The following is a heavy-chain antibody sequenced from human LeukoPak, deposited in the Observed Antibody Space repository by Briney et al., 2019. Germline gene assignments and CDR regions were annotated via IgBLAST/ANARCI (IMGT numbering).Heavy chain of an antibody. V-gene: IGHV4-34*01. CDR2: VNHSGST. J-gene: IGHJ5*02. Sequence: SETLSLTCAVYGGSFSGYYWSWIRQPPGKGLEWIGEVNHSGSTNYNPSLKSRVTISVDMSKNQFSLKLSSVTAADTAVYYFACYPGCSGTSCSGWFDPWGQATLVTVSS. CDR3: ACYPGCSGTSCSGWFDP. CDR1: GGSFSGYY. D-gene: IGHD2-2*01.